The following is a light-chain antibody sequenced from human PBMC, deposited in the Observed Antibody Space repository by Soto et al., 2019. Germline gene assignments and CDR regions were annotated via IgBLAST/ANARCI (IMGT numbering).Light chain of an antibody. CDR1: HIVTSSY. Sequence: IGLNQSPGTLSLYPGERATLSCRASHIVTSSYLAWYQQKPGQAPRLVMYGASIRTTGIPDRFSGSGSGTDFTLTISRLEPEDFAVYYCQQYVLAPWTFGQRTNVDIK. V-gene: IGKV3-20*01. J-gene: IGKJ1*01. CDR2: GAS. CDR3: QQYVLAPWT.